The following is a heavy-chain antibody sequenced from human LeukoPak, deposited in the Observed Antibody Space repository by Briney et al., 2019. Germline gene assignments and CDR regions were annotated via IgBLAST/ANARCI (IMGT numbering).Heavy chain of an antibody. Sequence: SETLSLTCTVSGGSISSSSYYWGWIRQPPGKGLEWIGSIYYSGSTYYNPSLKSRVTISVDTSKNQFSLKLSSVTAADTAVYYCASTTYDSSGYYYQDGAFDIWGQGTMVTVSS. CDR3: ASTTYDSSGYYYQDGAFDI. CDR1: GGSISSSSYY. J-gene: IGHJ3*02. D-gene: IGHD3-22*01. V-gene: IGHV4-39*01. CDR2: IYYSGST.